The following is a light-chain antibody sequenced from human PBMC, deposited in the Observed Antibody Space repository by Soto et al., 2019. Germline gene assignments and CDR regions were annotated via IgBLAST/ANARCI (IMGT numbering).Light chain of an antibody. CDR2: GAS. Sequence: EIVMTQSPATLSVSPGETATLSCRASQSVSSNLAWYQQKPGQAPSLLIYGASTRATDIPPRFSGSGSGTDFTLTISSLQSEDFALYYCQRYNNWPPLTFGGGTKVDIK. J-gene: IGKJ4*01. CDR3: QRYNNWPPLT. V-gene: IGKV3-15*01. CDR1: QSVSSN.